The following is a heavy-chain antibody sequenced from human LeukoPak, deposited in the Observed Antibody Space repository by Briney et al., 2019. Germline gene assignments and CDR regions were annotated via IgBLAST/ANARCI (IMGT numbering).Heavy chain of an antibody. CDR3: GGYDVALDAFDI. D-gene: IGHD5-12*01. V-gene: IGHV4-59*01. CDR1: GGSISSYY. CDR2: IYYSGST. J-gene: IGHJ3*02. Sequence: SETLPLICTVSGGSISSYYWSWIRQPPGKGLEWIGYIYYSGSTNYNPSLKSRVTISVDTSKNQFSLKLSSVTAADTAVYYCGGYDVALDAFDIWGQGTMVTVSS.